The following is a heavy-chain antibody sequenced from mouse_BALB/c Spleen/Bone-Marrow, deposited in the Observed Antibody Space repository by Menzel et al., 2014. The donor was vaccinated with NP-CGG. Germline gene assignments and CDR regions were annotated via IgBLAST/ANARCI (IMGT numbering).Heavy chain of an antibody. CDR3: ARYRLGTDFDY. D-gene: IGHD1-2*01. CDR2: IDPANGNT. Sequence: VQLQESGAELVKPGASVKLSCTASGFNITDTYMHWVKQRPEQGLQWIGRIDPANGNTKYDPKFQGKATITADTSSNTAYLQLSSLTSEDTAVYYCARYRLGTDFDYWGQGTTLTVSS. J-gene: IGHJ2*01. CDR1: GFNITDTY. V-gene: IGHV14-3*02.